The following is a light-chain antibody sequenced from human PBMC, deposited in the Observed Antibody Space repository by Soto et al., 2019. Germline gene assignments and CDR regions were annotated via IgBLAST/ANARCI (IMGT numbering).Light chain of an antibody. CDR1: QSGSSN. CDR3: KQYNNWPRT. J-gene: IGKJ5*01. CDR2: GAS. V-gene: IGKV3-15*01. Sequence: IVMTHCPATLSVSPGRRATLSFRASQSGSSNLAWYQQKPGQAPRLLIYGASTRATGIPARFSGSGSGTEFTLTISSLQAEDFAVYYCKQYNNWPRTFGQGTRLEIK.